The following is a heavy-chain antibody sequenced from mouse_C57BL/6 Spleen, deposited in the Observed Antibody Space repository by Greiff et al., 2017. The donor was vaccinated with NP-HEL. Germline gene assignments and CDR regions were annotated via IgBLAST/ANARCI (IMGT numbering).Heavy chain of an antibody. J-gene: IGHJ3*01. CDR2: IDPSDSYT. CDR1: GYTFTSYW. V-gene: IGHV1-69*01. CDR3: ARSLYDGYYVIAY. D-gene: IGHD2-3*01. Sequence: QVQLQQPGAELVMPGASVKLSCKASGYTFTSYWMHWVKQRPGQGLEWIGEIDPSDSYTNYNQKFKGKSTLTVDKSSSTDYMQLSSLTSEDSAVYYCARSLYDGYYVIAYWGQGTLVTVSA.